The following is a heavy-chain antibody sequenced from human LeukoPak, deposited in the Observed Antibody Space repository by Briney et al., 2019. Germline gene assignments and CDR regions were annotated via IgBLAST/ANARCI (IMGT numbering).Heavy chain of an antibody. CDR2: ISGSGGTT. J-gene: IGHJ4*02. CDR3: AKVRVATTGTFDY. V-gene: IGHV3-23*01. Sequence: GGCLRLSCAASGITFSNFAMSWVRQAPGKGLEWVSTISGSGGTTYNADSVKGRFTISRDNSRNTLYLQMNSLRAEDTAVYYCAKVRVATTGTFDYWGQGTLVTVSS. D-gene: IGHD5-12*01. CDR1: GITFSNFA.